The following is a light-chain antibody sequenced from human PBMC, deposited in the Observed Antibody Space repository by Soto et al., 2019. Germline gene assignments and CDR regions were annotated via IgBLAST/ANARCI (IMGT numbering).Light chain of an antibody. V-gene: IGKV3-11*01. J-gene: IGKJ2*01. CDR3: QQRSNWPLYT. CDR1: QSVSSY. Sequence: EIVLTQSPATLSLSPGERATLSCRASQSVSSYLAWYQQRPGQAPRLLIYDAPNRATGIPARFSGSGSGTDFTLTISSLEPEDFAFYYCQQRSNWPLYTFGQGTKLEIK. CDR2: DAP.